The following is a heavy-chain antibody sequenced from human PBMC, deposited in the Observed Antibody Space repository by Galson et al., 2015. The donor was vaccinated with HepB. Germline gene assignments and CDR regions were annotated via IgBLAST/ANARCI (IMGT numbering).Heavy chain of an antibody. CDR1: GYTFTGYY. CDR3: ARAWGIADAFDI. Sequence: SVKVSCKASGYTFTGYYMHWVRQAPGQGLEWMGWINPNSGGTNYAQKFQGRVTMTRDTSISTAYMELSRLRSDDTAVYYCARAWGIADAFDIWGQGTMVTVSS. D-gene: IGHD3-16*01. J-gene: IGHJ3*02. CDR2: INPNSGGT. V-gene: IGHV1-2*02.